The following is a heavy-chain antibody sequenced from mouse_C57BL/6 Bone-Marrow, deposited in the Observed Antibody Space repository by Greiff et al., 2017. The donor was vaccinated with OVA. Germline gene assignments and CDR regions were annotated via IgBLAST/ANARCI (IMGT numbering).Heavy chain of an antibody. Sequence: VQLQQSGAELVRPGTSVKVSCKASGYAFTNYLIEWVKQRPGQGLEWIGVINPGSGGTNYNEKFKGKATLTADKSSSTAYMQLSSLTSEDSAVYFCARWFYGNFDYWGQGTTLTVSS. J-gene: IGHJ2*01. V-gene: IGHV1-54*01. CDR2: INPGSGGT. CDR1: GYAFTNYL. D-gene: IGHD2-1*01. CDR3: ARWFYGNFDY.